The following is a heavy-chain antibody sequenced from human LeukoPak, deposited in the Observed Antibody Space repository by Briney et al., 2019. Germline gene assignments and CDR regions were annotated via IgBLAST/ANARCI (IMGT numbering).Heavy chain of an antibody. CDR3: ATGIAVAGTKNY. D-gene: IGHD6-19*01. J-gene: IGHJ4*02. CDR2: FDPDDGET. V-gene: IGHV1-24*01. Sequence: GFDPDDGETIYAQKFQGRVTMTEDTSTDTAYVELSSLRSEDTAVYYCATGIAVAGTKNYWGQGTLVTVSS.